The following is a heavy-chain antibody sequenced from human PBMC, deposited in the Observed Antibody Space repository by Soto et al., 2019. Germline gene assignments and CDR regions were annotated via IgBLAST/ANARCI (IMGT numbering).Heavy chain of an antibody. Sequence: PSETLSLTCAVSGDSISSGYYWAWIRRPPGKALEWIGSIYHSGTTYYNPSLKSRVTISVDTSKNQFSLKLSSATAADTAVYYCARDLEVTTPYFNYYYGMDVWGQGTTVTVSS. CDR3: ARDLEVTTPYFNYYYGMDV. CDR2: IYHSGTT. CDR1: GDSISSGYY. V-gene: IGHV4-38-2*02. J-gene: IGHJ6*02. D-gene: IGHD4-4*01.